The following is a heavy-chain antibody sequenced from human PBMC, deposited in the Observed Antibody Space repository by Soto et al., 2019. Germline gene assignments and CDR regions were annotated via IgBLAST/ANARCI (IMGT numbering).Heavy chain of an antibody. CDR2: IYYSGST. V-gene: IGHV4-31*03. CDR3: ARQKMVRGVIITHYYYGMDV. Sequence: SETLSLTCTVSGGSISSGGYYWSWIRQHPGKGLEWIGYIYYSGSTYYNPSLKSRVTISVDTSKNQFSLKLSSVTAADTAVYYCARQKMVRGVIITHYYYGMDVWGQGTTVTVSS. CDR1: GGSISSGGYY. J-gene: IGHJ6*02. D-gene: IGHD3-10*01.